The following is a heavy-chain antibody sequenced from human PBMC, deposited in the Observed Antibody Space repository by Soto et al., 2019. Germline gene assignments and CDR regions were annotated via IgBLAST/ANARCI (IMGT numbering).Heavy chain of an antibody. J-gene: IGHJ4*02. Sequence: SETLALTCAVYGGCFSGYFWGWIRQPPGKGLEWIGNIHHSGSTYYNPSLKSRVTISVDTSKNEFSLKLTSVTAPDTAVYYCARLKAGGLSRIDYWGQGTLVTVSS. CDR3: ARLKAGGLSRIDY. V-gene: IGHV4-34*01. CDR2: IHHSGST. CDR1: GGCFSGYF. D-gene: IGHD1-26*01.